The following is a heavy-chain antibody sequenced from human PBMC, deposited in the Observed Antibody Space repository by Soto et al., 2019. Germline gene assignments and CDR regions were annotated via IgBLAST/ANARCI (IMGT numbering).Heavy chain of an antibody. CDR3: ASLGSYGTLDAFDI. Sequence: QVQLQESGPGLVKPSETLSLTCTVSGGSISSYYWSWIRQPPGKGLEWIGYVYYSGSTNYNPSLKSRVTISVDTSKNQFSLKLSSVTAADTAVYYCASLGSYGTLDAFDIWGQGTMVTVSS. V-gene: IGHV4-59*01. CDR2: VYYSGST. CDR1: GGSISSYY. J-gene: IGHJ3*02. D-gene: IGHD5-18*01.